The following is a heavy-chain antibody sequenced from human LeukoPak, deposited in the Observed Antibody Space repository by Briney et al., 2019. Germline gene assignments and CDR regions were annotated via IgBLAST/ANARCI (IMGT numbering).Heavy chain of an antibody. CDR3: AKEGRDKPLLYPTDY. CDR2: ISGSGGST. J-gene: IGHJ4*02. V-gene: IGHV3-23*01. Sequence: GGSLRLSCAACGFTFSRYAMRWVRQARGRALEWVSAISGSGGSTYYADSVKGRFTISRDNSKNPLYLQMNSLRAEDTAVYYCAKEGRDKPLLYPTDYWGQGTLVTVSS. D-gene: IGHD2-2*02. CDR1: GFTFSRYA.